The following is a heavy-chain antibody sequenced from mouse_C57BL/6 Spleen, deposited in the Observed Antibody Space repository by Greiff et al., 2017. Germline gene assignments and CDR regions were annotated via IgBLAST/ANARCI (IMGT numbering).Heavy chain of an antibody. Sequence: EVKVEESGGGLVQPGGSMKLSCVASGFTFSNYWMNWVRQSPEKGLEWVAQIRLKSDNYATHYAESVKGRFTISRDDSKSSVYLQMNNLRAEDTGIYYCTEPYYYGSGYWGQGTTLTVSS. V-gene: IGHV6-3*01. CDR2: IRLKSDNYAT. CDR1: GFTFSNYW. CDR3: TEPYYYGSGY. J-gene: IGHJ2*01. D-gene: IGHD1-1*01.